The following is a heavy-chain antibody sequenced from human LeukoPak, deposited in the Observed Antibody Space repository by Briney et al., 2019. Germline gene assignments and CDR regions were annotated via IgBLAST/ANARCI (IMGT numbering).Heavy chain of an antibody. J-gene: IGHJ4*02. CDR1: GSTFSSYA. Sequence: GGSLILSCAASGSTFSSYAMSWVRQAPGKGLEWVSAISGSGGSTYYADSVKGRFTISRDNSKNTLYLQMNSLRAEDTAVYYCANGGYSYGPDYWGQGTLVTVSS. CDR2: ISGSGGST. CDR3: ANGGYSYGPDY. V-gene: IGHV3-23*01. D-gene: IGHD5-18*01.